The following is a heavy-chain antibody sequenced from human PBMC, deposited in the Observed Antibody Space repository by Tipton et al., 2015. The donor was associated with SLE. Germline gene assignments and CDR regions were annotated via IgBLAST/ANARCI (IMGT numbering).Heavy chain of an antibody. Sequence: LRLSCTVSGDSVRSHFWSWVRQPPGKRLEWIGHGYYNESANYNPSLKSRVTISLDTSKNQFSLKLTSVTAADTAFYYCARVPNGIGWFDPWGQGTLVTVSS. J-gene: IGHJ5*02. CDR2: GYYNESA. D-gene: IGHD1-1*01. CDR3: ARVPNGIGWFDP. CDR1: GDSVRSHF. V-gene: IGHV4-59*02.